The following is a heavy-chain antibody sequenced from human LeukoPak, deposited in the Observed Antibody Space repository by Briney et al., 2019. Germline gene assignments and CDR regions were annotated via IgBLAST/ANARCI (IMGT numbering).Heavy chain of an antibody. CDR1: GYTFTSYG. Sequence: GASVKVSCKASGYTFTSYGISWVRQAPEQGLERMGWISAYNGNTNYAQKLQGRVTMTTDTSTSTAYMELRRLRSDDTGVYYCARTFRGYYDSSGYYSLPAYFEYWGQGTLVTVSS. CDR3: ARTFRGYYDSSGYYSLPAYFEY. V-gene: IGHV1-18*01. CDR2: ISAYNGNT. D-gene: IGHD3-22*01. J-gene: IGHJ4*02.